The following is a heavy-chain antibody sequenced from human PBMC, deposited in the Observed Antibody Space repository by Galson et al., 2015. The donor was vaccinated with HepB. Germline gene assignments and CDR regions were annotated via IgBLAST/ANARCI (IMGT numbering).Heavy chain of an antibody. CDR1: GLTFRSYG. V-gene: IGHV3-33*01. CDR3: ARDLGTTHLDA. Sequence: SLRLSCAASGLTFRSYGMHWARQAPGKGLEWVAIVWYDGSNKYYADSVKGRFTISRDNSKSMLYLEMNSLRADDTAVYYCARDLGTTHLDAWGQGTLVTVSS. CDR2: VWYDGSNK. J-gene: IGHJ5*02. D-gene: IGHD2-15*01.